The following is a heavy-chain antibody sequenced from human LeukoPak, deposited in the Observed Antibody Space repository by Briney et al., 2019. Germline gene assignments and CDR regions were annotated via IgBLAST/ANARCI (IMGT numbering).Heavy chain of an antibody. CDR1: GYTFSDYF. CDR3: ARDQRYCSGGSCYPDWFDP. CDR2: LKARAGST. Sequence: RASVKVSCKASGYTFSDYFIHWVRQAPGQGLEWWRVLKARAGSTSYAQTFQGRVTMTRDTPTSTAYMELRTLRADDTAVYYCARDQRYCSGGSCYPDWFDPWGQGTLVTVSS. D-gene: IGHD2-15*01. V-gene: IGHV1-46*01. J-gene: IGHJ5*02.